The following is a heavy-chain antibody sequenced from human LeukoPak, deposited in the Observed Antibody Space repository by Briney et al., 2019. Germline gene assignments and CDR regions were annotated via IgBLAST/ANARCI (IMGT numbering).Heavy chain of an antibody. CDR2: IIPKFGTA. CDR1: GGTFIRYA. D-gene: IGHD3-10*01. J-gene: IGHJ4*02. CDR3: ARWIYYNSGSHPPYLDY. Sequence: SVKVSCKGSGGTFIRYAINWVGQAPGQGGEGMGGIIPKFGTANYAQKFHGRVTITADESTSTAYMELNSLRSEATAVYYCARWIYYNSGSHPPYLDYWGQGTLVTVSS. V-gene: IGHV1-69*13.